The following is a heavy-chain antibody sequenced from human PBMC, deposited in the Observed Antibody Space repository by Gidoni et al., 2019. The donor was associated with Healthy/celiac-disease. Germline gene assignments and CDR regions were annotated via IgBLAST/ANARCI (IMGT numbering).Heavy chain of an antibody. D-gene: IGHD5-12*01. CDR2: SYYRGST. Sequence: QVQLQESGPGLVKPSATLSLTCTVSGGSISSYYWSWIRQPPGKGLEWIGYSYYRGSTNYNPSLKSRVTISVDTSKNQFSLKLSSVTAADTAVYYCARAPVGATRDLYYFDYWGQGTLVTVSS. J-gene: IGHJ4*02. CDR3: ARAPVGATRDLYYFDY. V-gene: IGHV4-59*01. CDR1: GGSISSYY.